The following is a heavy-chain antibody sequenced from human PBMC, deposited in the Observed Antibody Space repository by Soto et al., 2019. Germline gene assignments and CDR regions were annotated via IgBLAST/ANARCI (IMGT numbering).Heavy chain of an antibody. CDR1: GFTFDDNS. J-gene: IGHJ6*02. CDR3: ARADRSFYFYGMDV. Sequence: EVQLVESGGVVVQPGGSLSPPCAASGFTFDDNSMHWVLQPPGKGLEWVSLISWEGGSTYYADSVKGRFTISRDNSKNSLYLQMNSLRTEDTALYYCARADRSFYFYGMDVWGHGTMVIVSS. CDR2: ISWEGGST. D-gene: IGHD3-16*02. V-gene: IGHV3-43*01.